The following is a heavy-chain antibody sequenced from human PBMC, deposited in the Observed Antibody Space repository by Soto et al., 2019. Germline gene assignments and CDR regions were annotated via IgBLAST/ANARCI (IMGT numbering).Heavy chain of an antibody. CDR2: ISWNSGSI. J-gene: IGHJ4*02. V-gene: IGHV3-9*01. D-gene: IGHD6-13*01. Sequence: GGSLRLSCAASGFTFDDYAMHWVRQAPGKGLEWVSGISWNSGSIGYADSVKGRFTISRDNAKNSLYLQMNSLRAEDTALYYCAKDRIKYSSNSPSFDYWGQGTLVTVS. CDR1: GFTFDDYA. CDR3: AKDRIKYSSNSPSFDY.